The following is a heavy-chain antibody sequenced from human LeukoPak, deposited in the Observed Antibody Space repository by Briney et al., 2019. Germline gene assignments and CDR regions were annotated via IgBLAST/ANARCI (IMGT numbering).Heavy chain of an antibody. CDR2: ISPSGDIL. CDR1: GFTFSSHG. Sequence: GGSLRLSCAASGFTFSSHGTNWVRQAPGKGLEWVSGISPSGDILYYADSVKGQFTISRDNSKNTLYLQMNSLRAEDTAVYYCAKDDNWLQFESWGQGTLVTVSS. CDR3: AKDDNWLQFES. D-gene: IGHD5-24*01. V-gene: IGHV3-23*01. J-gene: IGHJ5*01.